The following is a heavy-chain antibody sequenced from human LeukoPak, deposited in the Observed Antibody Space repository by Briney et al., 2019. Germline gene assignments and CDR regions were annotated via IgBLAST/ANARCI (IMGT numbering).Heavy chain of an antibody. CDR3: ARMYYYDSSGYYNYFDY. D-gene: IGHD3-22*01. CDR2: IYHSGST. CDR1: GYSINSGYY. J-gene: IGHJ4*02. Sequence: SETLSLTCTVSGYSINSGYYWGWIRQPPGKGVEWIGSIYHSGSTYYNPSPKSRVTISVDRSKNQFSLKLSSVTAADTAVYYCARMYYYDSSGYYNYFDYWGQGTLVTVSS. V-gene: IGHV4-38-2*02.